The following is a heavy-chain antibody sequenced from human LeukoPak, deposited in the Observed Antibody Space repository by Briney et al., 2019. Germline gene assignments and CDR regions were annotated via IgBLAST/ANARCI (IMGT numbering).Heavy chain of an antibody. CDR3: ASDTLRFLEWPEDNWFDP. J-gene: IGHJ5*02. Sequence: ASVKVSCKASGYTFTGYYMHWVRQAPGQGLEWMGWISAYNGNTNYAQKLQGRVTMTTDTSTSTAYMELRSLRSDDTAVYYCASDTLRFLEWPEDNWFDPWGQGTLVTVSS. CDR1: GYTFTGYY. CDR2: ISAYNGNT. D-gene: IGHD3-3*01. V-gene: IGHV1-18*04.